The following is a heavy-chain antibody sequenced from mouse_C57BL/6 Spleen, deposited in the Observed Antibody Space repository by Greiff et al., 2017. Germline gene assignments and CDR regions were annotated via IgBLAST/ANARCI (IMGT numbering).Heavy chain of an antibody. J-gene: IGHJ2*01. V-gene: IGHV1-64*01. D-gene: IGHD4-1*01. CDR2: IHPNSGST. CDR3: ARLALTGFDY. CDR1: GYTFTSYW. Sequence: QVQLQQPGAELVKPGASVKLSCKASGYTFTSYWMHWVKQRPGQGLEWIGMIHPNSGSTNYNEKFKSKATLTVDKSSSTAYMQLSSLTSEDSAVYYCARLALTGFDYWGQGTTRTVSS.